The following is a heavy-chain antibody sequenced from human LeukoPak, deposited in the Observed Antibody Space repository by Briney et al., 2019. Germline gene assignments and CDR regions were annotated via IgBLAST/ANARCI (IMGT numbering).Heavy chain of an antibody. CDR1: GFTFSNHW. CDR2: IRDDGSGK. J-gene: IGHJ5*02. Sequence: GGSLRLSCAASGFTFSNHWMSWVRQAPGKGLEWVANIRDDGSGKYYVDSVKGRFTVSRDNVKNSLFLQMNSLRVDDTAVYYCAKSGSSVFWSWGQGTLVTVSS. D-gene: IGHD3-3*02. V-gene: IGHV3-7*03. CDR3: AKSGSSVFWS.